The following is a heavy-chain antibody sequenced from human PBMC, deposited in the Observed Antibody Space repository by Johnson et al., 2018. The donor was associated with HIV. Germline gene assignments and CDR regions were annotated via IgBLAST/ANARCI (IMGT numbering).Heavy chain of an antibody. CDR3: ARDVANYYDPGAFDI. V-gene: IGHV3-30*03. CDR1: GFTVSSNY. Sequence: QVQLVESGGGVVRPGRSLRLSCAAYGFTVSSNYMSWVRQAPGKGLEWVAVISYAGSNKYYADSVQGRFTISSDTSKNTLYLQMNSLRAEDTAVYYCARDVANYYDPGAFDIWGQGTMVTVSS. D-gene: IGHD3-22*01. CDR2: ISYAGSNK. J-gene: IGHJ3*02.